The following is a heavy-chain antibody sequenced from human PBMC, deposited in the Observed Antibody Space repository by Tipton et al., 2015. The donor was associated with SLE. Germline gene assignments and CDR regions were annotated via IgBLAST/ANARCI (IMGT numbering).Heavy chain of an antibody. Sequence: TLSLTCAVYGGSFSGYYWSWIRQPPGKGLEWIGEINHSGSTNYNPSLKSRVTISVDTSKNQFSLKLSSVTAADTAVYYCARDQRSGSSLSDWGQGTLVTVSS. J-gene: IGHJ4*02. CDR2: INHSGST. V-gene: IGHV4-34*01. D-gene: IGHD1-26*01. CDR1: GGSFSGYY. CDR3: ARDQRSGSSLSD.